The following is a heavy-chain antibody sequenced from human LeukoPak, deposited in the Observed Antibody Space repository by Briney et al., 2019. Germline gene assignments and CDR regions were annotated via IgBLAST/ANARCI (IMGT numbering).Heavy chain of an antibody. CDR2: INHSGST. D-gene: IGHD2/OR15-2a*01. Sequence: SETLSLTCAVYGGSFSGYYWSWIRQPPGKGLEWIGEINHSGSTNYNPSLKSRVAISVDASKNQFSLKLSSVTAADTAVYYCARRVFFPYGMDVWGQGTTVTVSS. J-gene: IGHJ6*02. CDR1: GGSFSGYY. CDR3: ARRVFFPYGMDV. V-gene: IGHV4-34*01.